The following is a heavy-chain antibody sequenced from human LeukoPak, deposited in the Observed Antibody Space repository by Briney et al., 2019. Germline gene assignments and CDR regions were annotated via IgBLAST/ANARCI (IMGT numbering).Heavy chain of an antibody. CDR3: TTGILYGPFDY. J-gene: IGHJ4*02. D-gene: IGHD2/OR15-2a*01. Sequence: GGSLRLSCAASGFTFSNAWMSWVRQAPGKGLEWVCRIKNKTDGGTTDYAAPVKGRFTISRDDSKNTLYLQMNSLKTEDTAVYYCTTGILYGPFDYWGQGTLVTVSS. CDR1: GFTFSNAW. V-gene: IGHV3-15*01. CDR2: IKNKTDGGTT.